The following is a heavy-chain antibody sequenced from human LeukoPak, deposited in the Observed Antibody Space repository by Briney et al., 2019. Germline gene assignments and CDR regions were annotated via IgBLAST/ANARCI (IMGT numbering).Heavy chain of an antibody. J-gene: IGHJ4*02. V-gene: IGHV4-39*07. D-gene: IGHD3-16*01. CDR1: GGSISSSSYY. CDR2: IYYSGST. Sequence: SETLSLTCTVSGGSISSSSYYWGWIRQPPGKGLEWIGSIYYSGSTYYNPSLKSRVTISVDTSKNQFSLNLNSVTAADTAVYYCASLISVSNLYYFDYWGQGTLVTVSS. CDR3: ASLISVSNLYYFDY.